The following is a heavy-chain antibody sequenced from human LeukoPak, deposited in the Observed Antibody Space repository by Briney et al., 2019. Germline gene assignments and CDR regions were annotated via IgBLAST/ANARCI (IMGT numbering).Heavy chain of an antibody. Sequence: GGSLRLSCTASGFTFSYYWINWVRQAPGKGLEWVASIKQDGSEKWYVDSVKGRFTISRDNAKNSLYLQMNRLRAEDTAVYYCARDISRSWHVILDYWGQGTLVTVSS. CDR3: ARDISRSWHVILDY. V-gene: IGHV3-7*01. D-gene: IGHD3-3*02. CDR2: IKQDGSEK. J-gene: IGHJ4*02. CDR1: GFTFSYYW.